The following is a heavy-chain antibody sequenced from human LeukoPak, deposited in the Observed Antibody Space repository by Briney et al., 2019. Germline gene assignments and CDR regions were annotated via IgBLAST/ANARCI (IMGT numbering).Heavy chain of an antibody. J-gene: IGHJ4*02. CDR2: IYHSGST. V-gene: IGHV4-4*02. D-gene: IGHD2-15*01. CDR1: GGSISSSNW. CDR3: ARRELCSGGSCYSGSFDY. Sequence: SETLSLTCAVSGGSISSSNWWSWVRQPPGKGLEWIGEIYHSGSTNYNPSLKSRVTISVDKSKNQFSLKLSSVTAADTAVYYCARRELCSGGSCYSGSFDYWGQGTLVTVSS.